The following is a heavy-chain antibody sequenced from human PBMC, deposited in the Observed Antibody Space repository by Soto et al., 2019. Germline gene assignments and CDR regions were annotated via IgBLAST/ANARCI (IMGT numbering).Heavy chain of an antibody. CDR3: ARDSSSGWYQFGPLDY. V-gene: IGHV1-69*06. D-gene: IGHD6-19*01. Sequence: GASVKVSCKASGGTFSSYAISWVRPAPGQGLEWMGGIIPIFGTANYAQKLQGTVTITADKYTTTAYMELSSLRSEDTAVYYCARDSSSGWYQFGPLDYWAQGTLVPVSS. J-gene: IGHJ4*02. CDR2: IIPIFGTA. CDR1: GGTFSSYA.